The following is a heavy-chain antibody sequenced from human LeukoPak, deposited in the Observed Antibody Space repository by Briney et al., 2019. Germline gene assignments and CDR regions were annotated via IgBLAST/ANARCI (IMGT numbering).Heavy chain of an antibody. CDR3: ARGSTYYYDSSGLDY. CDR1: GGSISSGGYS. J-gene: IGHJ4*02. Sequence: PSETLSLTCAVSGGSISSGGYSWSWIRQPPGKGLEWIGYIYHSGSTYYNPSLRSRVTISVDTSKNQFSLKLSSVTAADTAVYYCARGSTYYYDSSGLDYWGQGTLVTVSS. CDR2: IYHSGST. D-gene: IGHD3-22*01. V-gene: IGHV4-30-2*05.